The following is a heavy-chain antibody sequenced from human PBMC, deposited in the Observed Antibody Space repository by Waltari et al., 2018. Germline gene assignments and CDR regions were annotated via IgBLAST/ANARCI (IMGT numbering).Heavy chain of an antibody. CDR3: ARGDIVIVPAADNWFDP. CDR1: GYTFINYG. V-gene: IGHV7-4-1*02. D-gene: IGHD2-15*01. CDR2: INTNTGKP. Sequence: QVQLVQSGSEMKKPGASVKVSCKASGYTFINYGVHLVRQAPGQGLEWMGWINTNTGKPTYAQGFTGRFVFSSDTSVNTAYLQISNLKTEDTAVYYCARGDIVIVPAADNWFDPWGQGTLVTVSS. J-gene: IGHJ5*02.